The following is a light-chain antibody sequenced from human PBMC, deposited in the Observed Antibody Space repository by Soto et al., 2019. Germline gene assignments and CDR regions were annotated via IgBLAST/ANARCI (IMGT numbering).Light chain of an antibody. CDR3: SSYTSSSTPYV. V-gene: IGLV2-14*01. CDR1: SSDVGGYNY. CDR2: DVS. Sequence: QSGLNQPASVSGSPGQSITISCNGTSSDVGGYNYVSWYQQHPGKAPKLMIYDVSNRPSGVSNRFSGSKSGNTASLTISGLQAEDEADYYCSSYTSSSTPYVFGTGTKVTVL. J-gene: IGLJ1*01.